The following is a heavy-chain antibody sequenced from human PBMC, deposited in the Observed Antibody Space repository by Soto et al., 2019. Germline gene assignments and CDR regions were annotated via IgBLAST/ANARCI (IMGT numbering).Heavy chain of an antibody. J-gene: IGHJ4*02. D-gene: IGHD4-17*01. Sequence: QVQLVESGGGVVQPGRSLRLSCAASGFTFSSYGMHWVRQAPGKGLEWVAVISYDGSNKYYADSVKGRFTISRDNSKNTLYLQMISLRAEDTAVYYCAKVRKVTTSAGGFDYWGQGTLVTVSS. CDR3: AKVRKVTTSAGGFDY. CDR1: GFTFSSYG. V-gene: IGHV3-30*18. CDR2: ISYDGSNK.